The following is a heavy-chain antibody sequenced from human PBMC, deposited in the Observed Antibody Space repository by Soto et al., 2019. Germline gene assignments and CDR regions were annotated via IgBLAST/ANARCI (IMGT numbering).Heavy chain of an antibody. Sequence: QVQLVQSGAEVKKPGSSVKVSCKASGDTFSTYTVSWVRQAPGQGLEWMGGIIPMFATADYAQKFQGRVTITADESTSTAYMELSSLRSEYTAVYYCKRDGSVEYWGQGTLVTVSS. J-gene: IGHJ4*02. CDR3: KRDGSVEY. V-gene: IGHV1-69*01. CDR2: IIPMFATA. CDR1: GDTFSTYT. D-gene: IGHD6-19*01.